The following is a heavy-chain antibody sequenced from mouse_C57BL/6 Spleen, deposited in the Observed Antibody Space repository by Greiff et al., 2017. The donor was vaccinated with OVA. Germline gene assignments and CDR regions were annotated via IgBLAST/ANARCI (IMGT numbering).Heavy chain of an antibody. CDR1: GFTFSSYA. J-gene: IGHJ2*01. V-gene: IGHV5-4*01. CDR2: ISDGGSYT. D-gene: IGHD2-1*01. Sequence: EVHLVESGGGLVKPGGSLKLSCAASGFTFSSYAMSWVRQTPEKRLEWVATISDGGSYTYYPDNVKGRFTISRDNAKNNLYLQMSHLKSEDTAMYYCARDETIYYGKGDYFDYWGQGTTLTVSS. CDR3: ARDETIYYGKGDYFDY.